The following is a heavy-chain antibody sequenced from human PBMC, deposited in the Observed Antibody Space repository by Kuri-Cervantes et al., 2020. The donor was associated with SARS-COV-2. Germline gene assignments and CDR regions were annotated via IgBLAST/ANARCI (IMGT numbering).Heavy chain of an antibody. J-gene: IGHJ6*02. CDR2: IGTAGDT. D-gene: IGHD1-14*01. Sequence: GGSLRLSCAASGFTFSSYDMHWVRQATGKGLEWVSAIGTAGDTYYPGSVKGRFTISRENAKNSLYLQMNSLRAGDTAVYYCARGNHGTAASNPYYYYYGMDVWGQGTTVTVSS. V-gene: IGHV3-13*04. CDR3: ARGNHGTAASNPYYYYYGMDV. CDR1: GFTFSSYD.